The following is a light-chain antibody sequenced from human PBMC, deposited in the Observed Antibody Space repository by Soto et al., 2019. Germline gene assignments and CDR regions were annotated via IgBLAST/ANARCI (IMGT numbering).Light chain of an antibody. CDR2: RDS. CDR1: NIGSKN. Sequence: SYELTQPLSVSVALGQTARITCGGNNIGSKNVHWYQQKLGQAPVLVIYRDSNRPSGIPERVSGSNSGNTATLTISRAQAGDEADYYCQVWDSSTARVFGGGTQLTVL. J-gene: IGLJ3*02. V-gene: IGLV3-9*01. CDR3: QVWDSSTARV.